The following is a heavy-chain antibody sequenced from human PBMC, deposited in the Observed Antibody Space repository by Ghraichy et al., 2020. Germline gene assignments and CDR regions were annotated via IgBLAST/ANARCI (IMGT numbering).Heavy chain of an antibody. V-gene: IGHV4-34*01. Sequence: SETLSLTCAVYGGSFSGYYWSWIRQPPGKGLEWIGEINHSGSTNYNPSLKSRVTISVDTSKNQFSLKLSSVTAADTAVYYCASPVRDQQLVPGGYFQHWGQGTLVTVSS. D-gene: IGHD6-13*01. CDR1: GGSFSGYY. CDR2: INHSGST. CDR3: ASPVRDQQLVPGGYFQH. J-gene: IGHJ1*01.